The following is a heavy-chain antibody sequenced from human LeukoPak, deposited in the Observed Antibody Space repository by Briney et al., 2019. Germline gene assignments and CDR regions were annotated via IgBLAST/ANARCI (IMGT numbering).Heavy chain of an antibody. CDR3: AVQASQYYYDSSGCDY. Sequence: ASVKVSCKASGYTFTSYGISWVRQAPGQGLEWMGWISAYNGNTNYAQKLQGRVTMTTDTSTSTAYMELRSLRSDDTAVYYCAVQASQYYYDSSGCDYWGQGTLVTVSS. V-gene: IGHV1-18*01. J-gene: IGHJ4*02. CDR1: GYTFTSYG. D-gene: IGHD3-22*01. CDR2: ISAYNGNT.